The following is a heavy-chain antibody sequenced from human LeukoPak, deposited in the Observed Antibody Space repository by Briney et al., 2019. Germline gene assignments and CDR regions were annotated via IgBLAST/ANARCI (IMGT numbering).Heavy chain of an antibody. CDR1: GASVSSYY. J-gene: IGHJ4*02. Sequence: SETLSLTCTVSGASVSSYYWIWIWQPAERGLEWIGRIDASGSTNYNPSLKSRVTMSVDSSKNQFSLKVSSVTAADTAVYYCARDWCSGGSCYDYWGQGTLVTVSS. CDR3: ARDWCSGGSCYDY. V-gene: IGHV4-4*07. D-gene: IGHD2-15*01. CDR2: IDASGST.